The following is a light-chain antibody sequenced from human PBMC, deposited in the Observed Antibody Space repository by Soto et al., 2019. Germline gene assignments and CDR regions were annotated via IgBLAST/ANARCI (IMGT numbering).Light chain of an antibody. J-gene: IGKJ5*01. V-gene: IGKV1-27*01. CDR2: GAS. CDR1: QGISSF. Sequence: DIQMTQSPSSLSASVGDRVTITCRASQGISSFVAGYQQKPGKVPRLLISGASTLQSGVSARFSGSGSGTDLTRTITSLQPEVVGTYYLQKYSSVITFGQGTRLEIK. CDR3: QKYSSVIT.